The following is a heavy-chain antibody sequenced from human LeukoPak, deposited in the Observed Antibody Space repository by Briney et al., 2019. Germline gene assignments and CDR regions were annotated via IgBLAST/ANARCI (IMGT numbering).Heavy chain of an antibody. CDR1: GYTFTGYY. CDR2: INPNSGGT. J-gene: IGHJ5*02. V-gene: IGHV1-2*02. CDR3: ARELKTTVVSNWFDP. Sequence: ASVKVSCKASGYTFTGYYMHWVRQAPGQGLEWMGWINPNSGGTNYAQKFQGRVTMTRDTSISTAYMGLSRLRSDDTAVYYCARELKTTVVSNWFDPWGQGTLVTVSS. D-gene: IGHD4-23*01.